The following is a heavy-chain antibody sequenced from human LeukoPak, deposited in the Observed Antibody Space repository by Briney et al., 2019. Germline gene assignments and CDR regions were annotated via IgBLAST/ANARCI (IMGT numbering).Heavy chain of an antibody. Sequence: GGSLRLSCAASGSTLSSYWMNWVRQAPGKGLEWMANINQDGSEKYHVDSVKGRFTISRDNAKNSLYLQMNSLRAEDTAVYYCAGRVLTAGSFDYWGQGTRVP. CDR1: GSTLSSYW. CDR2: INQDGSEK. D-gene: IGHD4/OR15-4a*01. CDR3: AGRVLTAGSFDY. J-gene: IGHJ4*02. V-gene: IGHV3-7*04.